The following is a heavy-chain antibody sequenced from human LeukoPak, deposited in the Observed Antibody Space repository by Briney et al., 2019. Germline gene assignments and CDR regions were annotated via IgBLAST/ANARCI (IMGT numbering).Heavy chain of an antibody. Sequence: GGSLRLSCAASGFTFSSYWMSWMRQAPGKGLEWVANIKYDGNEESYVDSVKGRFTISRDNAKNSLYLQLNSLRVEDTAVYYCKSGGAAPGSFDYWGQGTLVTVSP. V-gene: IGHV3-7*01. CDR2: IKYDGNEE. CDR1: GFTFSSYW. D-gene: IGHD1-1*01. CDR3: KSGGAAPGSFDY. J-gene: IGHJ4*02.